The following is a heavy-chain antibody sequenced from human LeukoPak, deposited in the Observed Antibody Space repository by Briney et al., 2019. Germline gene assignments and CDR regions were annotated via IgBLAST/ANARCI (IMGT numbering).Heavy chain of an antibody. D-gene: IGHD2-21*01. CDR2: LNDSGRP. V-gene: IGHV4-34*01. CDR1: GVSLSGFY. Sequence: SETLSLTCTVYGVSLSGFYWSWIRQSPEKGLQWIGELNDSGRPKYNPSLRNRVAMSQDTSENQFSLILNSLTAADTAVHFCARGGRFGEYFDFWGQGTLVAVSS. J-gene: IGHJ4*02. CDR3: ARGGRFGEYFDF.